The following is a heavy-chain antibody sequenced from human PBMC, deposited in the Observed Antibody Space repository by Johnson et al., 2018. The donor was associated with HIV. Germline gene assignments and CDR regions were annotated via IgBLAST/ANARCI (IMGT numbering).Heavy chain of an antibody. J-gene: IGHJ3*02. CDR2: ITSSGSTV. D-gene: IGHD6-19*01. Sequence: VQLVESGGGLVNPGGSLRISCAAFGFTFSDYYMSWVRQAPGKGLEWVSYITSSGSTVYYADSVKGRFTISRDNTKNSLYLQMNSLRAEDTADYYCVRDQGSGWPTNAFDIWGRGTRVTVSS. V-gene: IGHV3-11*04. CDR1: GFTFSDYY. CDR3: VRDQGSGWPTNAFDI.